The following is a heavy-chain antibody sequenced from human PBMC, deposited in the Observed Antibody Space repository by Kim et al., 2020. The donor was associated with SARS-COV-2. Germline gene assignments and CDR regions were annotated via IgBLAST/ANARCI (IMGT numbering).Heavy chain of an antibody. D-gene: IGHD3-3*01. Sequence: GGSLRLSCAASGFTFSSYGMHWVRQAPGKGLEWVAVIWYDGSNKYYADSVKGRFTISRDNSKNTLYLQMNSLRAEDTAVYYCARDRKYDFLSGYSYGMDVWGQGTTVTVSS. CDR1: GFTFSSYG. J-gene: IGHJ6*02. CDR2: IWYDGSNK. V-gene: IGHV3-33*01. CDR3: ARDRKYDFLSGYSYGMDV.